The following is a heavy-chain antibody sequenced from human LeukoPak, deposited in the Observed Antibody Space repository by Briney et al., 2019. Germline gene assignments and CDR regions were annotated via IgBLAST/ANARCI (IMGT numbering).Heavy chain of an antibody. CDR3: ARLNWNHDFDY. CDR2: IYPGDSDT. CDR1: GYTFTYYW. D-gene: IGHD1-1*01. V-gene: IGHV5-51*01. Sequence: GESLKISCKGSGYTFTYYWIGWVRQLPGKGLEWMGLIYPGDSDTRYSPSFQGQVTISADKSISTAYLQWSSLKASDTAMYYCARLNWNHDFDYWGQGTLVTVSS. J-gene: IGHJ4*02.